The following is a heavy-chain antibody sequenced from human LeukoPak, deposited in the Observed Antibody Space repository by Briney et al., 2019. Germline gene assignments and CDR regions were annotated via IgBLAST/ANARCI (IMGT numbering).Heavy chain of an antibody. V-gene: IGHV4-34*01. Sequence: SSETLSLTCAVYGGSFSGYYWSWIRQPPGKGLEWIGEINHSGSTNYNPSLKSRVTISVDTSKNQFSLKLSSVTAADTAVYSCARGGGAFDIWGQGTMVTVSS. CDR1: GGSFSGYY. J-gene: IGHJ3*02. CDR2: INHSGST. CDR3: ARGGGAFDI. D-gene: IGHD6-25*01.